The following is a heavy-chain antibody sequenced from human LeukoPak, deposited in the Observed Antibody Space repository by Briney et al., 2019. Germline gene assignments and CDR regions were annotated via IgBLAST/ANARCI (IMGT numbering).Heavy chain of an antibody. CDR3: ASEHYGDYDY. D-gene: IGHD4-17*01. Sequence: ASVKVSCKASGYTFTGHFIHWVRQAPGQGLEWMGWINPILGIANYAQKFQGRVTITADKSTSTAYMELSSLRSEDTAVYYCASEHYGDYDYWGQGTLVTVSS. V-gene: IGHV1-69*10. CDR1: GYTFTGHF. CDR2: INPILGIA. J-gene: IGHJ4*02.